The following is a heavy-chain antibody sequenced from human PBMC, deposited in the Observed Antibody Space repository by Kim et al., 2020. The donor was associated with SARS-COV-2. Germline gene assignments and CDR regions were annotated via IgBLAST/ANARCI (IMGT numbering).Heavy chain of an antibody. J-gene: IGHJ4*02. Sequence: GGSLRLSCAASGFTFSGYDMHWVRQAPGKGLEWVAAISNDGNNKYYSDSVKGRFTIYRDNSKNTLYLLMNSLRADDTAVYYCAKVAWIQLWFYFDYWGQG. CDR1: GFTFSGYD. CDR3: AKVAWIQLWFYFDY. D-gene: IGHD5-18*01. V-gene: IGHV3-30*18. CDR2: ISNDGNNK.